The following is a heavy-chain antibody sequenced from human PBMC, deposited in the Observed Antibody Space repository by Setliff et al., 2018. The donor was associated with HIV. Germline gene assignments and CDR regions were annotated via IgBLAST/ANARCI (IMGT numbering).Heavy chain of an antibody. CDR1: GYTFTSYG. J-gene: IGHJ6*03. CDR3: SRGVLQFLEWSSSGDYYYYMDV. D-gene: IGHD3-3*01. V-gene: IGHV1-18*01. Sequence: ASVKVSCKASGYTFTSYGISWVRQAPGQGLEWMGWISAYNGNTNYAQKLQGRVTMTTDTSTSTAYMELSSLRSEDTAVYYCSRGVLQFLEWSSSGDYYYYMDVWGKGTTVTVS. CDR2: ISAYNGNT.